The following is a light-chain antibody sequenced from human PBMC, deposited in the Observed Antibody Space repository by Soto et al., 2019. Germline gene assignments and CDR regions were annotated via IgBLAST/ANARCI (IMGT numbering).Light chain of an antibody. CDR2: KVT. Sequence: QSALTQPPSASGSPGQSVTIPCTGTSNDIGEYHYVSWYQQHPGKAPKLMIYKVTQRPSGVPHRFSGSKSGNTASLTVSGLQPEDEADYYCTSYAGSDNPVLFGGGTKLTVL. CDR1: SNDIGEYHY. J-gene: IGLJ2*01. V-gene: IGLV2-8*01. CDR3: TSYAGSDNPVL.